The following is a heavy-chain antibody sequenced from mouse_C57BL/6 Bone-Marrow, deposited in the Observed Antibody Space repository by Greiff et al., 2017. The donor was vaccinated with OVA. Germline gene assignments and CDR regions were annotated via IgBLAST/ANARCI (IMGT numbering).Heavy chain of an antibody. CDR2: IYPRSGNT. CDR3: ARSYYYGSSYPYAMDY. D-gene: IGHD1-1*01. J-gene: IGHJ4*01. V-gene: IGHV1-81*01. Sequence: VKLMESGAELARPGASVKLSCKASGYTFTSYGISWVKQRTGQGLEWIGEIYPRSGNTYYNEKFKGKATLTADKSSSTAYMELRSLTSEDSAVYFCARSYYYGSSYPYAMDYWGQGTSVTVSS. CDR1: GYTFTSYG.